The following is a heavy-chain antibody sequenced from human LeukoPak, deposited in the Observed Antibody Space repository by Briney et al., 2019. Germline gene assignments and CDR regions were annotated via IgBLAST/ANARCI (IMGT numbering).Heavy chain of an antibody. D-gene: IGHD3-3*01. J-gene: IGHJ5*02. Sequence: ASVKVSCKASGYTFTSYGISWVRQAPGQGLEWMGWISAYNGNTNYAQKLQGRVTMTTDTSTSTAYMELGSLRSDDTAVYYCARAGETIFGAPNWFDPWGQGTLVTVSS. CDR2: ISAYNGNT. V-gene: IGHV1-18*01. CDR1: GYTFTSYG. CDR3: ARAGETIFGAPNWFDP.